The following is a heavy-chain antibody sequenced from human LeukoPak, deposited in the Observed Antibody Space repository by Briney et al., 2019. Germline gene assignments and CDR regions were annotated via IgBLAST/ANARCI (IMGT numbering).Heavy chain of an antibody. CDR1: GFTFDDYA. CDR2: ISWNSGSI. Sequence: GGSLRLSCAASGFTFDDYAMHWVRQAPGKGLEWVSGISWNSGSIGYADSVKGRFTISRDNAKNSLYLQTNSLRAEDTALYYCAKDVNFDYWGQGTLVTVSS. D-gene: IGHD3-16*02. CDR3: AKDVNFDY. J-gene: IGHJ4*02. V-gene: IGHV3-9*01.